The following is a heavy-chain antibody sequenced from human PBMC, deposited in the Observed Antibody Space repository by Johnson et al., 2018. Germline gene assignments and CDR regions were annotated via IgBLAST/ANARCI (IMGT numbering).Heavy chain of an antibody. CDR2: IWYDGSNK. Sequence: QVQLVQSGGGVVQPGRSLRLSCAASGFTFSTYGMHWVRQAPGKGLEWVAVIWYDGSNKYYVDSVKGRFTISRDNSKNTLYLQMNSLRAEDTAVYYCARDEGDAVDIWGQGTMVTVSS. CDR3: ARDEGDAVDI. CDR1: GFTFSTYG. J-gene: IGHJ3*02. V-gene: IGHV3-33*01.